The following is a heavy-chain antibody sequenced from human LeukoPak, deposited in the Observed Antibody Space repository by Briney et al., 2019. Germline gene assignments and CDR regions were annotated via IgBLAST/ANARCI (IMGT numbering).Heavy chain of an antibody. V-gene: IGHV1-8*01. Sequence: GASVKVSCKASGYTFTSFDINWVRQATGQGLEWMGWMNPNSGDAGSVQKFQGGVTMTKNTAISTAYMELSSLSSEDTAVYYCARGRGAVAGNDYWGQGTLVTVSS. CDR2: MNPNSGDA. CDR1: GYTFTSFD. J-gene: IGHJ4*02. CDR3: ARGRGAVAGNDY. D-gene: IGHD6-19*01.